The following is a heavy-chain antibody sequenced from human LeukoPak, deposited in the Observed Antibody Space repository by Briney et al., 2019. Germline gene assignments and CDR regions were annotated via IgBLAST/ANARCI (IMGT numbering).Heavy chain of an antibody. CDR2: IYYSGST. Sequence: PSETLSLTCTVSGGSISSSSYYWGWIRQPPGKGLEWIGSIYYSGSTYYNPSLKSRVTISVDTSKNQFSLKLSSVTAADTAVYYCERHRRDGYNYGTLFDYWGQGTLVTVSS. V-gene: IGHV4-39*01. J-gene: IGHJ4*02. D-gene: IGHD5-24*01. CDR1: GGSISSSSYY. CDR3: ERHRRDGYNYGTLFDY.